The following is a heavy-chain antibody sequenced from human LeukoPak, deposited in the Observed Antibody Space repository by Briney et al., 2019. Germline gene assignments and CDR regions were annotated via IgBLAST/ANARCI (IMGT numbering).Heavy chain of an antibody. J-gene: IGHJ4*02. D-gene: IGHD3-16*01. Sequence: GGSLRLSCAASGFTFSSYGMFWVRQAPGKGLEWVAFIRYNGDTKYYADSVKGRFTISRDNSKNTLYLQMNSLRADDTAVYYCASVLYLSGSHAPYYFDYWGLGTLVTVSS. CDR1: GFTFSSYG. CDR3: ASVLYLSGSHAPYYFDY. CDR2: IRYNGDTK. V-gene: IGHV3-30*02.